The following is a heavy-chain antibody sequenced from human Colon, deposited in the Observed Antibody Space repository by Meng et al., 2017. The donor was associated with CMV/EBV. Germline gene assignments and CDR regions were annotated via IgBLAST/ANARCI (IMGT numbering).Heavy chain of an antibody. Sequence: SQTLSLTCAISGDKVSTNSATWNWIRQSPSRGLEWLARTYLRSKWYTAYAESVRSRINITTDTSKNQLSLQLSTVPHEDTAVYYCVRGSSGWGNWFDSWGQGTLVTVSS. CDR1: GDKVSTNSAT. D-gene: IGHD6-19*01. V-gene: IGHV6-1*01. CDR2: TYLRSKWYT. J-gene: IGHJ5*01. CDR3: VRGSSGWGNWFDS.